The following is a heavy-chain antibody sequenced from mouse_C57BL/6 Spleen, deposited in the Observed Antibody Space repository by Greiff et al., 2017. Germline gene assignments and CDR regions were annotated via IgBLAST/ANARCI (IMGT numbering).Heavy chain of an antibody. D-gene: IGHD1-1*01. CDR1: GYAFSSYW. V-gene: IGHV1-80*01. J-gene: IGHJ1*03. CDR2: IYPGDGDT. Sequence: QVQLQQSGAELVKPGASVKISCKASGYAFSSYWMNWVKQRPGKGLELIGQIYPGDGDTNYNGKFKGKATLTADKSSSTAYMQLSSLTSEDSAVYFCARGTTVEGYFDVWGTGTTVTVSS. CDR3: ARGTTVEGYFDV.